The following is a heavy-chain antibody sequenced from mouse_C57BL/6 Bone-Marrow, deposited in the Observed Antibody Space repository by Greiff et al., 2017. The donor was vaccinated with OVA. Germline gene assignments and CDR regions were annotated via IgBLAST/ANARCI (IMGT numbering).Heavy chain of an antibody. CDR2: IDPENGDT. D-gene: IGHD1-2*01. V-gene: IGHV14-4*01. J-gene: IGHJ4*01. CDR1: GFTIKDDY. CDR3: TLRRPMVY. Sequence: VQLQQSGAELVRPGASVQLSCTASGFTIKDDYMHWVKQRPEQGLEWIGWIDPENGDTEYASKFQGKATITADTSSNTAYLQLSSLTSEDTAVYYCTLRRPMVYWGQGTSVTVSS.